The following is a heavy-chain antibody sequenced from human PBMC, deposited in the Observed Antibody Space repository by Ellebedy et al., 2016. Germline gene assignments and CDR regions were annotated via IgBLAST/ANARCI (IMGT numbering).Heavy chain of an antibody. CDR1: GVSVSSAY. CDR2: VFHTGTT. J-gene: IGHJ3*01. D-gene: IGHD6-19*01. V-gene: IGHV4-59*02. Sequence: SETLSLTCSVSGVSVSSAYWNWIRRPPGKGLEWIGYVFHTGTTNYNPSLKSRVTMSVDTSKSQFSLRLTSVTAADTAVYYCAKWNGGWYAFEVWGQGTMVTVSS. CDR3: AKWNGGWYAFEV.